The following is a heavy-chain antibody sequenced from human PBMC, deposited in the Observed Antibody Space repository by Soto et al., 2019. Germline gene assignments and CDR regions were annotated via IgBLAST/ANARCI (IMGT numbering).Heavy chain of an antibody. CDR2: IKQDGSEK. V-gene: IGHV3-7*01. J-gene: IGHJ4*02. D-gene: IGHD2-15*01. Sequence: GGSLVFSCAASGFTFSSYWMSWVRQAPGKGLEWVANIKQDGSEKYYVDPVKGRFTISRDNAKNSLYLQMNSLRAEDTAVYYCARVDSQEPYYFDYWGQGTLVTVSS. CDR3: ARVDSQEPYYFDY. CDR1: GFTFSSYW.